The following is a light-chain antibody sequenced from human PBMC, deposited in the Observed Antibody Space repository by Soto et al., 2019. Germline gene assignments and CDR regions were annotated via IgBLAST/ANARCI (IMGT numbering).Light chain of an antibody. CDR2: DAS. CDR1: PSISST. CDR3: QQRSNWPWT. Sequence: EIVMTQSPATVSVSPGEGVTLSCRASPSISSTLAWYQQKPGQAPRLLIYDASNRATGIPARFSGSGSGTDFTLTISSLEPEDFAVYYCQQRSNWPWTFGQGTKVDIK. V-gene: IGKV3-11*01. J-gene: IGKJ1*01.